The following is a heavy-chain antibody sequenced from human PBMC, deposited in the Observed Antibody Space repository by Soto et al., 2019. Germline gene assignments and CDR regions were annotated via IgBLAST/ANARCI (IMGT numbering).Heavy chain of an antibody. D-gene: IGHD5-12*01. CDR1: GFTFSSYS. J-gene: IGHJ6*02. CDR2: ISSSSSYI. Sequence: GGSLRLSCAASGFTFSSYSMNWVRQAPGKGLEWVSSISSSSSYIYYADSVKGRFTISRDNAKNSLYLQMNSLRAEDTAVYYCARERWGEIVATTTMYYYGMDVWGQGTTVTVSS. CDR3: ARERWGEIVATTTMYYYGMDV. V-gene: IGHV3-21*01.